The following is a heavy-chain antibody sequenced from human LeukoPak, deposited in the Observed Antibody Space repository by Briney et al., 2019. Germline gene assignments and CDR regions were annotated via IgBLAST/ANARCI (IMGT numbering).Heavy chain of an antibody. CDR2: IYYSGST. J-gene: IGHJ4*02. CDR3: ARQFMPSMVTLFDY. V-gene: IGHV4-59*08. CDR1: GGSFSAYY. Sequence: SETLSLTCGVYGGSFSAYYWSWIRQPPGKGLEWIGYIYYSGSTNYNPSLKSRVTISVDTSKNQFSLKLRSVTAADTAVYYCARQFMPSMVTLFDYWGQGTLVTVSS. D-gene: IGHD5-18*01.